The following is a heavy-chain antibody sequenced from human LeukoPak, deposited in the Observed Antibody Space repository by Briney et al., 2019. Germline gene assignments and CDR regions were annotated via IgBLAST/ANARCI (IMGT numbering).Heavy chain of an antibody. CDR1: GGSISSYY. J-gene: IGHJ5*02. Sequence: SETLSLTCTVSGGSISSYYWSWIRQPPGKGLEWIGYIYYSGSTNYNPSLKSRVTISVDTSKNQFSLKLSSVTAADTAVYYCATYHYYGSGSSYNWFDPWGQGTLVTVSS. CDR3: ATYHYYGSGSSYNWFDP. V-gene: IGHV4-59*01. D-gene: IGHD3-10*01. CDR2: IYYSGST.